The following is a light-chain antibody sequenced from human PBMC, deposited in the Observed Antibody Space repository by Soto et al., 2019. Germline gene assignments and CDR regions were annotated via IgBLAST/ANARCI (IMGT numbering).Light chain of an antibody. CDR3: QQLNTYPST. CDR2: DAS. Sequence: AIQVTQSPPSLSASVGDRVSITCRASQAIGSALAWYQQKPGKPPKLLIYDASTLQDGVPSTFSGSGSGTDFTLTISSLQPEDFATYYCQQLNTYPSTFGQGTRL. J-gene: IGKJ5*01. V-gene: IGKV1-13*02. CDR1: QAIGSA.